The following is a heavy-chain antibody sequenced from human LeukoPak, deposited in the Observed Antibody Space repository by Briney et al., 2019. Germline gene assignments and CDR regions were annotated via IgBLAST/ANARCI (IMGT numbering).Heavy chain of an antibody. D-gene: IGHD6-19*01. Sequence: PSETLSLTCTVSGGSISSYYWSWIRQPPGKGLEWIGYIYYSGSTNYNPSLKSRVTISVDTSKNQFSLKLSSVTAADTAVYYCARDTSSGWSFDYWGQGTLVTVSS. V-gene: IGHV4-59*01. CDR2: IYYSGST. CDR1: GGSISSYY. CDR3: ARDTSSGWSFDY. J-gene: IGHJ4*02.